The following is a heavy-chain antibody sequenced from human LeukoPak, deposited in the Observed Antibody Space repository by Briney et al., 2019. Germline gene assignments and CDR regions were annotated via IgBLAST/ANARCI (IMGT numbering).Heavy chain of an antibody. J-gene: IGHJ4*02. CDR2: FYYSGST. CDR3: ARLTIFGVVPGYFDY. CDR1: GGSISSYY. V-gene: IGHV4-59*01. Sequence: SETLSLTCTVSGGSISSYYWSWIRQPPGKGLEWIGFFYYSGSTNYNPSLKSRVTMSVDTSKNQFSLKLSSVTAADTAMYYCARLTIFGVVPGYFDYWGQGTLVTVSS. D-gene: IGHD3-3*01.